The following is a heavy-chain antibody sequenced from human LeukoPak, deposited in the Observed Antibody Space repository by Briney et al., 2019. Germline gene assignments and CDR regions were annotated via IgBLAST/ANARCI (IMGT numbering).Heavy chain of an antibody. CDR3: AKDRVYSSGWWYGMDV. CDR2: ISGSGGST. Sequence: GGSLRLSCAASGFTVSSNYMSWVRQAPGKGLEWVSAISGSGGSTYYADSVKGRFTISRGNSKNTLYLQMNSLRAEDTAVYYCAKDRVYSSGWWYGMDVWGQGTTVTVSS. CDR1: GFTVSSNY. D-gene: IGHD6-19*01. J-gene: IGHJ6*02. V-gene: IGHV3-23*01.